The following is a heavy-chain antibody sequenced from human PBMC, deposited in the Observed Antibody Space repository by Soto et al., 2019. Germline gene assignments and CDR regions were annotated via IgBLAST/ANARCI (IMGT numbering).Heavy chain of an antibody. CDR2: ISYDGSNK. Sequence: PGGSLRLSCAASGFTFSSYAMHWVRQAPGKGLEWVAVISYDGSNKYYADSVKGRFTISRDNSKNTLYLQMNSLRAEDTAVYYCVVVLRYFDWLARSSFDYWGQGTLVTVS. CDR1: GFTFSSYA. J-gene: IGHJ4*02. CDR3: VVVLRYFDWLARSSFDY. V-gene: IGHV3-30-3*01. D-gene: IGHD3-9*01.